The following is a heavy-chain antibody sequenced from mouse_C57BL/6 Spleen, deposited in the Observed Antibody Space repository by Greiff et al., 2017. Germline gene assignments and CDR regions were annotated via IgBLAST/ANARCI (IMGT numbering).Heavy chain of an antibody. D-gene: IGHD2-12*01. CDR1: GYTFTSYW. J-gene: IGHJ3*01. Sequence: QVQLKESGAELVRPGSSVKLSCKASGYTFTSYWMPWVKQRPIQGLEWIGNIDPSDSETHYNQKFKDKATLTVDKSSSTAYMQLSSLTSEDSAVYYCAREGYSPAWFAYWGQGTLVTVSA. CDR3: AREGYSPAWFAY. V-gene: IGHV1-52*01. CDR2: IDPSDSET.